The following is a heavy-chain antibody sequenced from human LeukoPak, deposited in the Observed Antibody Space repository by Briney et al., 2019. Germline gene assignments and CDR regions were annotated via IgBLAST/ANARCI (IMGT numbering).Heavy chain of an antibody. CDR3: ARGNYDSSGVLDY. D-gene: IGHD3-22*01. CDR2: ITSSSSYI. Sequence: GGSLRLSCAASGFTFSSYSMNWVRQAPGKGLEWVSSITSSSSYIYYADSVKGRFTISRDNAKNSLYLQMNSLRAEDTAVYYCARGNYDSSGVLDYWGQGTLVTASS. CDR1: GFTFSSYS. J-gene: IGHJ4*02. V-gene: IGHV3-21*01.